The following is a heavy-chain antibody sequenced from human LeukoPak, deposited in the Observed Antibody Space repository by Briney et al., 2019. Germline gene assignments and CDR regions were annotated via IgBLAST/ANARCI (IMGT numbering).Heavy chain of an antibody. V-gene: IGHV1-69*06. CDR1: GGTFSSYA. Sequence: SVKVSCKASGGTFSSYAISWVRQAPGEGLEWMGGIIPIFGTANYAQKFQGRVTITADKSTSTAYMELSSLRSEDTAVYYCARDLSSGWYYFDYWGQGTLVTVSS. CDR3: ARDLSSGWYYFDY. J-gene: IGHJ4*02. CDR2: IIPIFGTA. D-gene: IGHD6-19*01.